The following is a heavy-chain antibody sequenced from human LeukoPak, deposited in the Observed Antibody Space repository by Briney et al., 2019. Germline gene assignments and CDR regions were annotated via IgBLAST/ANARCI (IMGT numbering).Heavy chain of an antibody. J-gene: IGHJ4*02. CDR3: ARVAEIQLWLRGAFDY. D-gene: IGHD5-18*01. CDR1: GFTFSTYS. V-gene: IGHV3-48*02. Sequence: GGSLRPSCAASGFTFSTYSMNWVRQAPGKGLEWVSFISTGSSTIYYADSVKGRFTISRDNAKNSLYLQMNSLRDGDTAVYYCARVAEIQLWLRGAFDYWGQGTLVTVSS. CDR2: ISTGSSTI.